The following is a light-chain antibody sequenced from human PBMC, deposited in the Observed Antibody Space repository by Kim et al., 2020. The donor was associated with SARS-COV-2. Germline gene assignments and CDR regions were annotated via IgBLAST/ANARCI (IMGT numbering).Light chain of an antibody. V-gene: IGKV1-39*01. J-gene: IGKJ1*01. CDR3: QRIYSTWI. CDR1: QSIVKY. CDR2: AAS. Sequence: DIQMTQSPSSLSASVGDSVTITCRASQSIVKYLKWYHQRPGKAPDLLIYAASTLEGGVPSRFSGSGSGTDFTLTIPNLQPEDVGTYYCQRIYSTWIFGQGTKVDIK.